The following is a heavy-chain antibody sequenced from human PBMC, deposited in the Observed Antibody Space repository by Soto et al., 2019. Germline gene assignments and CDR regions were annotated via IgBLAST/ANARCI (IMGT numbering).Heavy chain of an antibody. CDR2: IYYSGST. V-gene: IGHV4-59*01. CDR3: ARALGDFWSGSYYYGMDV. CDR1: GGSLSSYY. J-gene: IGHJ6*02. Sequence: SETLSLTCVVSGGSLSSYYWSWIRQPPGKGLEWIGYIYYSGSTNYNPSLKSRVTISVDTSKNQFSLKLSSVTAADTAVYYCARALGDFWSGSYYYGMDVWGQGTTVTVSS. D-gene: IGHD3-3*01.